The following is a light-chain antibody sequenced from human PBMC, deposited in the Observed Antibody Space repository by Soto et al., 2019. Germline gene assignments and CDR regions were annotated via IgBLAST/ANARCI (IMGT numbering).Light chain of an antibody. CDR2: WAS. CDR3: QQYYSTPWT. J-gene: IGKJ1*01. CDR1: QSVLSSSNSKNY. Sequence: DFVMTQSPDSLAVSLGERATLNCKSSQSVLSSSNSKNYLAWYQQKPGLPPKLIISWASTRDSGVPDRFSGGGSGTDFTPTISSLRAEDVADYYCQQYYSTPWTFGQGTKVEMK. V-gene: IGKV4-1*01.